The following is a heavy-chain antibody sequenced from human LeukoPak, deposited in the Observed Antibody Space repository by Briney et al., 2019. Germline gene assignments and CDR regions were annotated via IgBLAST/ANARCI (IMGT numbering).Heavy chain of an antibody. CDR1: GYTFTSYA. J-gene: IGHJ4*02. CDR2: IIAYIGNT. D-gene: IGHD3/OR15-3a*01. V-gene: IGHV1-18*01. Sequence: ASVKVSCTASGYTFTSYAISWVRQAPGQGLEWMGWIIAYIGNTNYAQKLQGRVTMTTDTSTSTAYMELRSLRSDDTAVYYCARDGLGDFDYWGQGTLVTVSS. CDR3: ARDGLGDFDY.